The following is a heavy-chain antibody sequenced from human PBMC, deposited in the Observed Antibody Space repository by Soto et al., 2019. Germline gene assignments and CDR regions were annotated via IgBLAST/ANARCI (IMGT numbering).Heavy chain of an antibody. D-gene: IGHD6-19*01. CDR2: INPNSGGT. CDR3: ASAAVTGTAGLDF. J-gene: IGHJ4*02. V-gene: IGHV1-2*02. CDR1: GYTFSGFY. Sequence: ASVKVSCKASGYTFSGFYMHWVRQAPGQGLEWMGWINPNSGGTKSAEKFQGRVTMTRDTSISTAYMELSRLTSDDTAVYYCASAAVTGTAGLDFWGPGTQVTAPQ.